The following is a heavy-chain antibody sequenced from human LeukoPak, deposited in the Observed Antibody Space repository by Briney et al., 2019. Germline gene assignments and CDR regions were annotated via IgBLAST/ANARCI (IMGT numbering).Heavy chain of an antibody. Sequence: GASVKVSFKASGYTFTNYYMHWVRQAPGQGLEWMGWINPNSGDTNYAQRFQGRVTMTRDTSITTTYMELNRLRSDDTAVYYCARGTVGYFDYWGQGTLVTVSS. CDR2: INPNSGDT. V-gene: IGHV1-2*02. CDR3: ARGTVGYFDY. J-gene: IGHJ4*02. D-gene: IGHD4-11*01. CDR1: GYTFTNYY.